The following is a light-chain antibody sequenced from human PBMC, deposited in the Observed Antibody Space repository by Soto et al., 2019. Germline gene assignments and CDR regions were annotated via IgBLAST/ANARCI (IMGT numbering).Light chain of an antibody. CDR2: GVT. V-gene: IGLV2-14*03. CDR1: HNDIGTYEY. CDR3: NSFTSNRIYV. J-gene: IGLJ1*01. Sequence: QSALTQPTSVSGSPGQSITISCTGNHNDIGTYEYVSWYQQHPGRAPRLLIHGVTTRPSGISGRFSASKSGLTASLTISGLQPEDEADDYCNSFTSNRIYVFGPGTKLTVL.